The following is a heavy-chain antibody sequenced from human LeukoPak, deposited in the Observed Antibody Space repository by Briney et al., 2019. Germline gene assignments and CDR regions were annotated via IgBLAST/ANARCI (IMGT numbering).Heavy chain of an antibody. CDR1: GGSFSGYY. V-gene: IGHV4-34*01. CDR3: ASYISGWTRDY. J-gene: IGHJ4*02. CDR2: INHSGST. D-gene: IGHD6-19*01. Sequence: SETLSLTCAVYGGSFSGYYWSWTRQPPGKGLEWIGEINHSGSTNYNPSLKSRVTISVDTSKNQFSLKLSSVTAADTAVYYCASYISGWTRDYWGQGTLVTVSS.